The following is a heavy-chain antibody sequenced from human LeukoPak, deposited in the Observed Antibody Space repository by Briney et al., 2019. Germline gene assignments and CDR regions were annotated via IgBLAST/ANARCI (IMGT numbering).Heavy chain of an antibody. V-gene: IGHV3-13*01. CDR3: ARGFYSGSYLFDY. Sequence: PGGSLGLSCAASGFTVSSNYMSWVRQATGKGLEWVPAIGTAGDTYYPGSVKGRFTISRENAKNSLYLQMNSLRAGDTAVYYCARGFYSGSYLFDYWGQGTLVTVSS. J-gene: IGHJ4*02. D-gene: IGHD1-26*01. CDR2: IGTAGDT. CDR1: GFTVSSNY.